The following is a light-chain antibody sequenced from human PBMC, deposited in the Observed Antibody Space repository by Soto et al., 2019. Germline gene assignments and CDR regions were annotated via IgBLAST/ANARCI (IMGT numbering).Light chain of an antibody. Sequence: IQMTQSPSSLSASVGDRVTVTCRASQSISTYLNWYQQKPGKAPKLLIYAASSLQSGVPSRFSGRGSGTDFTLTISSLQPEDFATYYCQQYSHLITFGQGTRLEIK. CDR2: AAS. J-gene: IGKJ5*01. CDR1: QSISTY. V-gene: IGKV1-39*01. CDR3: QQYSHLIT.